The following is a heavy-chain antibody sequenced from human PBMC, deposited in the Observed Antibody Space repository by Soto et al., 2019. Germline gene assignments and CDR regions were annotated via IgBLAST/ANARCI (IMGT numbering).Heavy chain of an antibody. V-gene: IGHV1-69*01. CDR1: GGTFSSYA. D-gene: IGHD6-13*01. CDR3: ARCYSSNVHYYYGMDV. CDR2: IIPIFGTA. Sequence: QVQLVQSGAEVKKPGSSVKVSCKASGGTFSSYAISWVRQAPGQGLEWMGGIIPIFGTANYAQKFQGRVTISADESTSTAYMELSSLRCEDTAVYYCARCYSSNVHYYYGMDVWGQGTTVTVSS. J-gene: IGHJ6*02.